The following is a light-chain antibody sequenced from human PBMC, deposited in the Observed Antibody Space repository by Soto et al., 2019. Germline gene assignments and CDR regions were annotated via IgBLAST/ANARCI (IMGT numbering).Light chain of an antibody. CDR2: DAS. CDR3: PQYNNWPPLYT. V-gene: IGKV3D-15*01. CDR1: QGVSSY. J-gene: IGKJ2*01. Sequence: TQSAASRSWSPGERATLSCRAVQGVSSYLAWYQQKPGQAPRLLIFDASARAVAIPGRFSGSKSGTAFTLTISSLQSEDFPLYYCPQYNNWPPLYTLGQGTRLEIK.